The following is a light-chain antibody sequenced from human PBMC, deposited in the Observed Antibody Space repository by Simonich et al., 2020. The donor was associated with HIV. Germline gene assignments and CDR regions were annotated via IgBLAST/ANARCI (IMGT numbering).Light chain of an antibody. CDR3: QQYHIYSVT. CDR1: QSVSTW. CDR2: KAS. V-gene: IGKV1-5*03. Sequence: DIQMTQSPSTLSASLGDRVTITCRASQSVSTWVAWYQQKPGKAPKLLIYKASSLASGVPSRFSGSGSGAEFTLTISSLQPDDFATYYCQQYHIYSVTFGQGTRLDIK. J-gene: IGKJ5*01.